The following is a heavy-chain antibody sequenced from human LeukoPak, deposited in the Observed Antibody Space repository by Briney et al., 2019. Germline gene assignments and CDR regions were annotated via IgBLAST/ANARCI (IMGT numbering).Heavy chain of an antibody. CDR3: ARYRPGTTKGGGFDY. V-gene: IGHV3-48*03. CDR2: I. CDR1: GFTFSDFE. J-gene: IGHJ4*02. D-gene: IGHD1-14*01. Sequence: GGSLRLSCAASGFTFSDFEMNWVRQAPGKGLEWVSDIKGRFTISRDNAKNSLYLQMNSLRVEDTAVYYCARYRPGTTKGGGFDYWGQGTLVTVSS.